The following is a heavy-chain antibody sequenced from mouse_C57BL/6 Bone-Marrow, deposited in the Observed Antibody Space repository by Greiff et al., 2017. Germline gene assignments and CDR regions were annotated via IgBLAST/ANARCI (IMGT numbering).Heavy chain of an antibody. CDR3: AKHKTTVVATRAWFAY. D-gene: IGHD1-1*01. J-gene: IGHJ3*01. V-gene: IGHV2-9*01. CDR1: GFSLTSYG. CDR2: IWGGGST. Sequence: QVQLQQSGPGLVAPSQSLSITCTVSGFSLTSYGVDWVRQPPGKGLEWLGVIWGGGSTNYNSALMSRLSISKDNSKSQVFLKMNSLQTDDTAMYYCAKHKTTVVATRAWFAYWGQGTLVTVSA.